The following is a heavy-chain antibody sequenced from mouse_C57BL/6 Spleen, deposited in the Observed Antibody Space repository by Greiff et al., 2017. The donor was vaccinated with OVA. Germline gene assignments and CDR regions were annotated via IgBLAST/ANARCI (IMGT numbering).Heavy chain of an antibody. V-gene: IGHV2-5*01. CDR2: IWRGGST. D-gene: IGHD1-1*01. CDR3: AKKGGNYDWYFDV. CDR1: GFSLTSYG. J-gene: IGHJ1*03. Sequence: VKVEESGPGLVQPSQSLSITCTVSGFSLTSYGVHWVRQSPGKGLEWLGVIWRGGSTDYNAAFMSRLSITKDNSKSQVFFKMNSLQADDTAIYDCAKKGGNYDWYFDVWGTGTTVTVSS.